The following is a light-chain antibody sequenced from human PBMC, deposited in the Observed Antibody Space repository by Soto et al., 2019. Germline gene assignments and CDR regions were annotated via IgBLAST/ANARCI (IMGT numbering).Light chain of an antibody. J-gene: IGLJ1*01. CDR3: SSYRSTSEED. Sequence: QSALAQPASVSGSPGQSITISCTGTSDDIGTFKYVSWYQQHPVKAPKLLIYEVSFRPSGISGRFSASKSGNTASLTISALRAEDEADYSCSSYRSTSEEDFASGTKVTV. V-gene: IGLV2-14*01. CDR1: SDDIGTFKY. CDR2: EVS.